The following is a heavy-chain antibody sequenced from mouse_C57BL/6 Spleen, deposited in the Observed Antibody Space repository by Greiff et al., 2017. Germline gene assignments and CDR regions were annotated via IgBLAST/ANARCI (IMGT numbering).Heavy chain of an antibody. CDR3: ARGGTGFAY. J-gene: IGHJ3*01. Sequence: EVQLVESGPGMVKPSQSLSLTCTVTGYSITSGYDWHWIRHFPGNKLEWMGYISYSGSTNYNPSLKSRISIPHDTSKNHFFLKLNSVTTEDTATYYCARGGTGFAYWGQGTLVTVSA. CDR1: GYSITSGYD. D-gene: IGHD3-3*01. CDR2: ISYSGST. V-gene: IGHV3-1*01.